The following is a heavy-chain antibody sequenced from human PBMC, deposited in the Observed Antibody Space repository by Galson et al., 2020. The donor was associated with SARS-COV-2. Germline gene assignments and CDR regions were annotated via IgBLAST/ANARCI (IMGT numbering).Heavy chain of an antibody. CDR3: ARDSRRISGTRSGAFDI. CDR1: GFIFSDHY. D-gene: IGHD1-20*01. CDR2: ISARGNAM. Sequence: TAGTLSLSCAASGFIFSDHYKSWIRQAPGKGLEWDSYISARGNAMFYAYSVEGRFTISRDNTENSLSLQMNNLRAEDTAVYYCARDSRRISGTRSGAFDIWGQGTRVTVSS. V-gene: IGHV3-11*01. J-gene: IGHJ3*02.